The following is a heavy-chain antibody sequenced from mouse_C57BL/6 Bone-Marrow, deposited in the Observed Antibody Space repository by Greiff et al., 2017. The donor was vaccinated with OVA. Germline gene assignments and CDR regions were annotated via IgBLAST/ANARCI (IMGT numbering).Heavy chain of an antibody. J-gene: IGHJ4*01. V-gene: IGHV5-12*01. CDR3: ARHSNYPYYYAMDY. CDR2: ISNGGGST. CDR1: GFTFSDYY. D-gene: IGHD2-5*01. Sequence: EVKLVESGGGLVQPGGSLKLSCAASGFTFSDYYMYWVRQTPEKRLEWVAYISNGGGSTYYPDTVKGRFTISRDNAKNTLYLQMSRLKSEDTAIYYCARHSNYPYYYAMDYWGQGTSVTVSS.